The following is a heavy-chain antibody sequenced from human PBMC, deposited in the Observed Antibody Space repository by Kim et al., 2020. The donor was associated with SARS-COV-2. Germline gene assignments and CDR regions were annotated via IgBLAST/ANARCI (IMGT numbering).Heavy chain of an antibody. J-gene: IGHJ4*02. CDR3: ATDYDILTGASY. D-gene: IGHD3-9*01. V-gene: IGHV1-24*01. Sequence: IYAQKFQGRVTMTEDTSTDTAYMELSSLRSEDTAVNYCATDYDILTGASYWGQGTLVTVSS.